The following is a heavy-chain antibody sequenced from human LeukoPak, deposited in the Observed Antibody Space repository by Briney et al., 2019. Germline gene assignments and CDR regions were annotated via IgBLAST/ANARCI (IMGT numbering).Heavy chain of an antibody. CDR2: IWHSGST. Sequence: PSETLSLTCTVSDGSTSSGAYYWSWIRQPPGKGLEWIGYIWHSGSTYYNPSLRSRITMSVDRSKIQFSLKVSSVTAADTAVYYCARTYYDILTGYYMPLDVWGQGTTVTVSS. CDR3: ARTYYDILTGYYMPLDV. CDR1: DGSTSSGAYY. J-gene: IGHJ6*02. V-gene: IGHV4-30-2*01. D-gene: IGHD3-9*01.